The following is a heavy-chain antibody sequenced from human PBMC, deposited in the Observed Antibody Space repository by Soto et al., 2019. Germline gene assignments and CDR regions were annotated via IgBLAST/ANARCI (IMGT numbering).Heavy chain of an antibody. J-gene: IGHJ4*02. V-gene: IGHV3-74*01. CDR3: ARPGITGTTGDY. D-gene: IGHD1-20*01. Sequence: GGSLRLSCAASGFTFSTSWRHWVRQAPGKGLVWVSRINMDGSSTNYADSVKGRFTISRDNAKNTLYLQMNSLRAEDTAVYYCARPGITGTTGDYWGQGTLVTVYS. CDR1: GFTFSTSW. CDR2: INMDGSST.